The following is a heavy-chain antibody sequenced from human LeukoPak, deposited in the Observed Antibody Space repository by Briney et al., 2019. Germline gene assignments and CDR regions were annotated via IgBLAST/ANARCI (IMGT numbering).Heavy chain of an antibody. CDR2: ISAYNGNT. Sequence: GASVKVSCKASGYTFTSFGISWVRQAPGQGLEWMGWISAYNGNTNYAQKLQGRVTMTTDTSTSTAYMEIRSLRSGDTAVYYCTRDLGVDTTMIFFDYLGQGSLVTVSS. J-gene: IGHJ4*02. D-gene: IGHD5-18*01. CDR3: TRDLGVDTTMIFFDY. CDR1: GYTFTSFG. V-gene: IGHV1-18*01.